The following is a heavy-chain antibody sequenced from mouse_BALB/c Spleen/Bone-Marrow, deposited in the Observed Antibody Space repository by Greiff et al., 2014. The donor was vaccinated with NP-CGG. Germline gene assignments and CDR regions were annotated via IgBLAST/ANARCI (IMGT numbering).Heavy chain of an antibody. Sequence: EVKLQESGPELIKPGASVKMSCKASGYTFTAYVMHWVKQKPGQGLEWIGYINPYNDGTNYNEKFKGKATLTSDKSSSTAYMELSSLTSEDSAVYYCAREGWLLRSEYWGQGTTLTVSS. D-gene: IGHD2-3*01. J-gene: IGHJ2*01. CDR1: GYTFTAYV. V-gene: IGHV1-14*01. CDR2: INPYNDGT. CDR3: AREGWLLRSEY.